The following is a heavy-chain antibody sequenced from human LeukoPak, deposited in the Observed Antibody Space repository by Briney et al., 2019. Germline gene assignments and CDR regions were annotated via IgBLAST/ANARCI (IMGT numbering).Heavy chain of an antibody. D-gene: IGHD3-10*01. V-gene: IGHV3-30*18. CDR2: ISYDGSNK. CDR3: AKDSHYYGSGSYYKNWFDP. J-gene: IGHJ5*02. Sequence: GRSLRLSCAASGFTFSSYGMHWARQAPGKGLEWVAVISYDGSNKYYADSVKGRFTISRDNSKNTLYLQMNSLRAEDTAVYYCAKDSHYYGSGSYYKNWFDPWGQGTLVTVSS. CDR1: GFTFSSYG.